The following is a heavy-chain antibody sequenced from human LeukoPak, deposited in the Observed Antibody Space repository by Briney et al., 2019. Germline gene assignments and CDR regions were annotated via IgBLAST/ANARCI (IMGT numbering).Heavy chain of an antibody. CDR1: GYTGTSYG. CDR3: STGTSLLRFGELSAFDY. J-gene: IGHJ4*02. D-gene: IGHD3-10*01. Sequence: GASVKLSFKSSGYTGTSYGISWVRQAPRQGLEWMGWISAYNGNTNYAQKLQSRVTMTTDTSTSTAYIELRSLSTDDTTAYYYSTGTSLLRFGELSAFDYWRQGPLVTLSS. CDR2: ISAYNGNT. V-gene: IGHV1-18*01.